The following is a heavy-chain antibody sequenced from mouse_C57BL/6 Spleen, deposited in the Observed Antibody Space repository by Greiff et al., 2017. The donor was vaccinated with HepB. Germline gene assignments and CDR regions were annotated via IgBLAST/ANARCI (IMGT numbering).Heavy chain of an antibody. CDR2: IGPGSGST. Sequence: QVKLQQSGAELVKPGASVKISCKASGYTFTDYYINWVKQRPGQGLEWIGKIGPGSGSTYYNEKFKGKATLTADKSSSTAYMQLSSLTSEETAVYFCARSYYGSSYGRGYAMDYWGQGTSGTVSS. D-gene: IGHD1-1*01. CDR1: GYTFTDYY. CDR3: ARSYYGSSYGRGYAMDY. J-gene: IGHJ4*01. V-gene: IGHV1-77*01.